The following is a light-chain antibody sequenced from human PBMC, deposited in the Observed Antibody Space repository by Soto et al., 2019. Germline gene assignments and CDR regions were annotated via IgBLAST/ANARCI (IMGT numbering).Light chain of an antibody. J-gene: IGLJ2*01. CDR3: AAGDDRLNGVV. V-gene: IGLV1-36*01. Sequence: QSVLTQPPSVSEAPRQRVTISCSGSSSNIGNNAVNWYQQLPGKAPKLLIYYDDLLPSWVSDRFSGYKSGTSASLASSGLQSEDEADYYCAAGDDRLNGVVFGGGTKLTVL. CDR2: YDD. CDR1: SSNIGNNA.